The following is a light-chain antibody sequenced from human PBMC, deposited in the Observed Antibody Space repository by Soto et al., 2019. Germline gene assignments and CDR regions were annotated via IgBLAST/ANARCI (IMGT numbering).Light chain of an antibody. V-gene: IGKV2-28*01. CDR3: MQALHSLT. J-gene: IGKJ5*01. CDR2: LGS. Sequence: DIVMTQSPLSLPVTPGEPASISCRSNQSLLHNNGYNYLDWYMQKPGQSPQLLIYLGSNRASGVPDRFSGSGSGTDFTLKISRVEAADVGVYYCMQALHSLTFGKGTRLEIK. CDR1: QSLLHNNGYNY.